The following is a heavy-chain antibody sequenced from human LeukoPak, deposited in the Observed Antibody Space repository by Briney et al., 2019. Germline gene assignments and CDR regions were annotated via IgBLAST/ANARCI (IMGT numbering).Heavy chain of an antibody. J-gene: IGHJ5*02. CDR3: APFYYDFWSGRDWFDP. D-gene: IGHD3-3*01. Sequence: GGSLRLSCAASGFTFSSYSMNWVRQAPGKGLEWVSSISSSSSYIYYADSVKGRFTISRDNAKNSLYLQMNSLRAEDTAVYYCAPFYYDFWSGRDWFDPWGQGTLVTVSS. CDR2: ISSSSSYI. V-gene: IGHV3-21*01. CDR1: GFTFSSYS.